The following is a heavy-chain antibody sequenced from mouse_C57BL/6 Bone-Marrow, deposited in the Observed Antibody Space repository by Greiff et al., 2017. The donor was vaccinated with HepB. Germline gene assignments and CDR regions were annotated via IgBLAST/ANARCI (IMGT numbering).Heavy chain of an antibody. D-gene: IGHD2-4*01. CDR1: GFSLTSYG. J-gene: IGHJ4*01. Sequence: VMLVESGPGLVAPSQSLSITCTVSGFSLTSYGVDWVRQSPGKGLEWLGVIWGVGSTNYNSALKSRLSISKDNSKSQVFLKMNSLQTDDTAMYYCASRIYYEAMDYWGQGTSVTVSS. CDR3: ASRIYYEAMDY. V-gene: IGHV2-6*01. CDR2: IWGVGST.